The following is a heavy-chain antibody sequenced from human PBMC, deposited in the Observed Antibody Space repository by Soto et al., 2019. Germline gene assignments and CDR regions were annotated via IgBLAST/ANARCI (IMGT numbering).Heavy chain of an antibody. D-gene: IGHD2-15*01. CDR3: AKRRGAGGQFDY. CDR1: GFTFSSYA. J-gene: IGHJ4*02. Sequence: PGESLKISCAASGFTFSSYAMGWVRQGPGKGLEWVAVVSIGGSTHYADSVRGRFTISRDNSKNTLSLQMNSLTAEDTAVYFCAKRRGAGGQFDYWGQGALVTVSS. CDR2: VSIGGST. V-gene: IGHV3-23*01.